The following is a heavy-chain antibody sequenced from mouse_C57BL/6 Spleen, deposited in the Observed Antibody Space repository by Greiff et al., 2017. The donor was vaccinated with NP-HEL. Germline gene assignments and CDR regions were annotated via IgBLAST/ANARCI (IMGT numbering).Heavy chain of an antibody. Sequence: EVQVVESGGGLVQPKGSLKLSCAASGFSFNTYAMNWVRQAPGQGLEWVARIRSKSNNYATYYANAVKNRFTISRDDSESMLYLQMNNLKTEDTAVYYCVRHGYYYGSSYFDVWGTGTTVTVSS. CDR3: VRHGYYYGSSYFDV. CDR1: GFSFNTYA. D-gene: IGHD1-1*01. J-gene: IGHJ1*03. CDR2: IRSKSNNYAT. V-gene: IGHV10-1*01.